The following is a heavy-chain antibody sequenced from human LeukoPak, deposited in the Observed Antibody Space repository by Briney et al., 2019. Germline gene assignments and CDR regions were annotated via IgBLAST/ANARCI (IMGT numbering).Heavy chain of an antibody. CDR2: IYYSGST. CDR3: ARGYSSSWYLNWFDP. Sequence: SETLSLTCTVSGDSISSYYWSWIRQPPGKGLEWIGYIYYSGSTNYNPSLKSRVTISINTSKNQFSLKLSSVTAAGTAVYYCARGYSSSWYLNWFDPWGQGTLVTVSS. D-gene: IGHD6-13*01. J-gene: IGHJ5*02. CDR1: GDSISSYY. V-gene: IGHV4-59*01.